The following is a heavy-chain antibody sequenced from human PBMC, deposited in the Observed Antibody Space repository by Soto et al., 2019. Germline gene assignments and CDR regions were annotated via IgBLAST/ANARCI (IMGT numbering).Heavy chain of an antibody. CDR3: ARHCGCIVVIRYSSGWSFYYSGMDV. D-gene: IGHD6-19*01. Sequence: PGESLKISCKGSGYSFTSYWTSWVRHMPGKGLEWQGRIDPSDSYTNYSPTFQGHVTISADKSISTAYLQWSSLKASDTPMYYCARHCGCIVVIRYSSGWSFYYSGMDVWGEG. CDR2: IDPSDSYT. CDR1: GYSFTSYW. J-gene: IGHJ6*01. V-gene: IGHV5-10-1*01.